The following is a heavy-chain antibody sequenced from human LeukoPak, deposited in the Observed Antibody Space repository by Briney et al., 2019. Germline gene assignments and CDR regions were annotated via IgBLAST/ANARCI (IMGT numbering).Heavy chain of an antibody. J-gene: IGHJ6*03. CDR1: GYSISSGYY. V-gene: IGHV4-38-2*02. Sequence: SETLSLTCAVSGYSISSGYYWGWIRQPPGKGLEWIGSIYHSGSTYYNPSLKSRVTISVDTSKNQFSLKLSSVTAADTAVYYCARDKEGYSSRYYYYYMDVWAKGTTVTVSS. CDR2: IYHSGST. CDR3: ARDKEGYSSRYYYYYMDV. D-gene: IGHD6-13*01.